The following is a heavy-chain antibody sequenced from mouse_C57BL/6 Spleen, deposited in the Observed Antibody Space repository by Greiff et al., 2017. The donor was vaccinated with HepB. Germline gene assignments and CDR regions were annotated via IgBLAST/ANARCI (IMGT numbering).Heavy chain of an antibody. CDR3: ARNTINLYYYAMDY. CDR2: IWSGGST. CDR1: GFSLTSYG. V-gene: IGHV2-2*01. D-gene: IGHD2-12*01. Sequence: VQLQQSGPGLVQPSQRLSITCTVSGFSLTSYGVHWVRQSPGKGLEWLGVIWSGGSTDYNAAFISRLSISKDNSKSQVFFKMNSLQADDTAIYYCARNTINLYYYAMDYWGQGTSVTVSS. J-gene: IGHJ4*01.